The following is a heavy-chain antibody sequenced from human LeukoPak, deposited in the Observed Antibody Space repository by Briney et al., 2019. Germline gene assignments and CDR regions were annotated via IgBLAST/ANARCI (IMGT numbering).Heavy chain of an antibody. J-gene: IGHJ4*02. CDR3: LTTVVIY. Sequence: PGGPLKLSCAASGFTFSGSAMHWVRQASGKGLEWVGRIRSKANSYATAYAASVKGRFTISRDDSKNTAYLQMNSLKTEDTAVYYCLTTVVIYWGQGTLVTVSS. D-gene: IGHD4-23*01. CDR1: GFTFSGSA. CDR2: IRSKANSYAT. V-gene: IGHV3-73*01.